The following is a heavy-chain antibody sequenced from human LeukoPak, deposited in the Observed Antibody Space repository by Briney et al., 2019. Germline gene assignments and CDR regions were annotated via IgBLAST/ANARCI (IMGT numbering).Heavy chain of an antibody. CDR2: ISGSGGST. V-gene: IGHV3-23*01. J-gene: IGHJ4*02. D-gene: IGHD3-22*01. CDR3: AKASPYYYDSSGYYLELGPFDY. CDR1: GFTFSSYA. Sequence: GGSLRLSCAAPGFTFSSYAMSWVRQAPGKGLEWVSAISGSGGSTYYADSVKGRFTISRDNSKNTLYLQMNSLRAEDTAVYYCAKASPYYYDSSGYYLELGPFDYWGQGTLVTVSS.